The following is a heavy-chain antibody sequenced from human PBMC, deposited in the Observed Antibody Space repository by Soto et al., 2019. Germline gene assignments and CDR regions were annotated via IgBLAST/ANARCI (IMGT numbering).Heavy chain of an antibody. D-gene: IGHD1-26*01. J-gene: IGHJ4*02. CDR2: ISYDGSYQ. V-gene: IGHV3-30*18. CDR3: AKGGEVGGVLGDH. Sequence: GGSLRLSCEASGFAFNKFGMHWVRQAPGKGLEWVAFISYDGSYQYYADSVQGRLTITRDNSMNTLNMQLNSLRREDTAVYYCAKGGEVGGVLGDHWGQGTLVTVSS. CDR1: GFAFNKFG.